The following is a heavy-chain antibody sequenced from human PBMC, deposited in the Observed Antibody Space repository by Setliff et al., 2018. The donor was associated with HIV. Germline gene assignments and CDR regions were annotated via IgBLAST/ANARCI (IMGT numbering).Heavy chain of an antibody. CDR2: IFSSGST. CDR3: ARRIDDSGSVPDKNWFDT. D-gene: IGHD3-10*01. J-gene: IGHJ5*02. Sequence: PSETLSLTCTVSGDSISSYSWNWIRQSPGGGLEWIGFIFSSGSTKYNPSLQSRFTMSIDTSKNQFSLRLTSVTAADTAVYYCARRIDDSGSVPDKNWFDTWGQGSLVTVSS. V-gene: IGHV4-4*09. CDR1: GDSISSYS.